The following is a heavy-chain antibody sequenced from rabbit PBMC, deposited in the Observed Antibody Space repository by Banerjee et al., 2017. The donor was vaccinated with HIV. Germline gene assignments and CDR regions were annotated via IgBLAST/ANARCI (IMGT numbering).Heavy chain of an antibody. CDR2: IYGGSSGGS. J-gene: IGHJ4*01. Sequence: QSLEESGGGLVKPEGSLTLTCKASGFDLSSYYYMCWVRQAPGKGLEWIACIYGGSSGGSYYASWAKGRFTISKTSSTTVTLQMTSLTAADTATHFCVRRDYGSSTYYDLWGPGTWSPS. CDR3: VRRDYGSSTYYDL. D-gene: IGHD8-1*01. CDR1: GFDLSSYYY. V-gene: IGHV1S40*01.